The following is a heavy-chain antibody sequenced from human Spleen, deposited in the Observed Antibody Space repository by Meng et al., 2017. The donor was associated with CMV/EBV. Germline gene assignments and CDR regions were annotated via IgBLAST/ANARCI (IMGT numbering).Heavy chain of an antibody. CDR2: IIPLLGIA. J-gene: IGHJ5*01. CDR1: GGTFSDHT. Sequence: KASGGTFSDHTITWVRQAPGQGLEWMGRIIPLLGIANYAQKFQGRVTITADKSTSTAYMELSSLASEDTAVYYCARAPRFDYDFRLDPWGQGTLVTVSS. V-gene: IGHV1-69*02. CDR3: ARAPRFDYDFRLDP. D-gene: IGHD3-3*01.